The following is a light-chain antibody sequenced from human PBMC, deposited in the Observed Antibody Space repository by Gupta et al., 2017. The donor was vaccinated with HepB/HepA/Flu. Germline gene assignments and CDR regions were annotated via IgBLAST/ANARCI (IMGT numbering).Light chain of an antibody. CDR2: DVS. V-gene: IGLV2-14*01. CDR1: SSDVGGYNY. Sequence: QSALTQPASVSGSPGQALTISCPGTSSDVGGYNYVSWYQQHPGKAPKLMIYDVSNRHSGVSNRFSGSKSGNTASLTISGLQAEDEADYYCSSYTSSSTLYVVFGGGTKLTVL. J-gene: IGLJ2*01. CDR3: SSYTSSSTLYVV.